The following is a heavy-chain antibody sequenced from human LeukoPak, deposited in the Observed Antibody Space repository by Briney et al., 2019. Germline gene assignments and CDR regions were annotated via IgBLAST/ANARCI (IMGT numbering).Heavy chain of an antibody. CDR1: GFSFNNYV. CDR3: ARSQPRSSSGFDY. Sequence: QPGGSLRLSCAASGFSFNNYVMSWVRQAPGKGLEWVSYISSSSSTIYYADSVKGRFTISRDNAKNSLYLQMNSLRAEDTAVYYCARSQPRSSSGFDYWGQGTLVTVSS. D-gene: IGHD6-6*01. J-gene: IGHJ4*02. CDR2: ISSSSSTI. V-gene: IGHV3-48*01.